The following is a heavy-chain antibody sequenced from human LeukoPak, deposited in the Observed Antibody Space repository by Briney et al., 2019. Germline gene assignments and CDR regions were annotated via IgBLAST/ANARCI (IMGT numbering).Heavy chain of an antibody. D-gene: IGHD6-6*01. CDR3: ASAVAARFYAFDI. V-gene: IGHV1-69*06. Sequence: SVNVSCKASGGTFSIYAISWVRQAPGQGLEWMGGIIPIFGTANYAQKFQGRVTITADKSTSTAYMELSSLRSEDTAVYYCASAVAARFYAFDIWGQGTMVTVSS. J-gene: IGHJ3*02. CDR1: GGTFSIYA. CDR2: IIPIFGTA.